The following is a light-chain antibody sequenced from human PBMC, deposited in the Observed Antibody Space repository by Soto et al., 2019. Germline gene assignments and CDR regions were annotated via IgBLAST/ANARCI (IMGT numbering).Light chain of an antibody. CDR2: EVS. Sequence: ALTQPASVSGSPGQSITISCTGTSSDVGGYNYVSWYQQHPGKAPKLMIYEVSNRPSGVSNRFSGSKSGNTASLTISGLQAEDEADYYCSSYTSSSTPVFGGGTKLTVL. V-gene: IGLV2-14*01. CDR1: SSDVGGYNY. CDR3: SSYTSSSTPV. J-gene: IGLJ2*01.